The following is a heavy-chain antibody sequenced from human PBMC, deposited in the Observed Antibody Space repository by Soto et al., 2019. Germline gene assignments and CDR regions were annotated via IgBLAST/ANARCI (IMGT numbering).Heavy chain of an antibody. CDR2: IHYSGST. V-gene: IGHV4-59*08. J-gene: IGHJ6*02. CDR1: GGSISSYF. D-gene: IGHD6-25*01. Sequence: SETLSLTCTVSGGSISSYFWSWIRQPPGRGLERIGHIHYSGSTNYNPSLKSRVTISVDTSKNQVSLKLSSVTAADTAMYFCARQVSSAWPPYYYDMDVWGQGTTVTVSS. CDR3: ARQVSSAWPPYYYDMDV.